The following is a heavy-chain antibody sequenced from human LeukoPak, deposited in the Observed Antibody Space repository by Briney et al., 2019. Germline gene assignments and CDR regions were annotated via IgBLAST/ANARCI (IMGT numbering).Heavy chain of an antibody. CDR1: GYTLTELS. CDR2: FDPEDGET. J-gene: IGHJ6*03. D-gene: IGHD5-18*01. CDR3: ATTTVGYSYGVGFYYYMDV. V-gene: IGHV1-24*01. Sequence: ASVKVSCKVSGYTLTELSMHWVRQAPGKGLEWMGGFDPEDGETIYAQKFQGRVTMTEGTSTEPAYMELSSLRSEDTAVYYCATTTVGYSYGVGFYYYMDVWGKGTTVTVSS.